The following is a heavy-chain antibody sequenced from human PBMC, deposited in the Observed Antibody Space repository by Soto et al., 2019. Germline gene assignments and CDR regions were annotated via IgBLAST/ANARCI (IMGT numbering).Heavy chain of an antibody. CDR1: GFTFSSYA. D-gene: IGHD3-22*01. CDR2: ISDGGGVT. J-gene: IGHJ4*02. V-gene: IGHV3-23*01. CDR3: ARNGGTYYSDSYPD. Sequence: GGSLRLSCAASGFTFSSYAMSWVRQAPGRGPGWVSTISDGGGVTHYADSVKGRFTISRDNSMNTLYLRMSSLRAEDTAVYYCARNGGTYYSDSYPDWGQGALVTVSS.